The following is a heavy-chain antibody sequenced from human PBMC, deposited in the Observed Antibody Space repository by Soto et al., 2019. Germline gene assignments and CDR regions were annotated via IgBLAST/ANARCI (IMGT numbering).Heavy chain of an antibody. V-gene: IGHV4-4*02. J-gene: IGHJ6*02. Sequence: QVQLQESGPGLVKPSGTLSLTCAVSGGSISSSNWWSWVRQPPGKGLEWIGEIYHSGSTNYNPSPTSRVTISVDKSKNQFSLKLSSVTAADTAVYYCARGVGGYYYGMDVWGQGTTVTVSS. CDR1: GGSISSSNW. D-gene: IGHD2-2*01. CDR3: ARGVGGYYYGMDV. CDR2: IYHSGST.